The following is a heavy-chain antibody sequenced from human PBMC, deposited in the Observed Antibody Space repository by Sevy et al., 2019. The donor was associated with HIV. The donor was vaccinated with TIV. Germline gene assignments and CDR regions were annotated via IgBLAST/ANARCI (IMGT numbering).Heavy chain of an antibody. CDR2: FSYDGSNK. Sequence: GGSLRLSCAASGFTFSDYAMHWVRQAPGKGLEWVAVFSYDGSNKYYADSVKGRFTISRDNSKNALYLQMNSLRSEDTDGYYCAGDWRGYCVGTHCRPSYGLDVWGQGTMVTVSS. D-gene: IGHD2-21*01. CDR3: AGDWRGYCVGTHCRPSYGLDV. J-gene: IGHJ6*02. V-gene: IGHV3-30*04. CDR1: GFTFSDYA.